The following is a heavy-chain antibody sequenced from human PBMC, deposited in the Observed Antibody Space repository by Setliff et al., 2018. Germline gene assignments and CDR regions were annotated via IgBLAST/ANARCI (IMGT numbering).Heavy chain of an antibody. CDR3: ARDTYNPNWYGDRSFEY. D-gene: IGHD1-1*01. Sequence: ASVKVSCKTSGYTFINYGLSWMRQAPGQGLEWMGWISGYNGNTDYAQNLQGRVTMTIDTSTSTAYMELRSLTSDDTAIYYCARDTYNPNWYGDRSFEYWGQGTLVTVSS. J-gene: IGHJ4*02. CDR2: ISGYNGNT. CDR1: GYTFINYG. V-gene: IGHV1-18*01.